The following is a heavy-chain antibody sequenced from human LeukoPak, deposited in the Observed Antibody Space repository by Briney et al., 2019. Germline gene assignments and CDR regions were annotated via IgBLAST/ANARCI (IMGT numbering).Heavy chain of an antibody. CDR2: IKQDGSEK. CDR3: ARGAPPRIAVAGDAFDI. J-gene: IGHJ3*02. V-gene: IGHV3-7*01. CDR1: GFTFSSYW. D-gene: IGHD6-19*01. Sequence: GGSLRLSCAASGFTFSSYWMSWVRQAPGKGLEWVANIKQDGSEKYYVDPVKGRFTISRDNAKNSLYLQMNSLRAEDTAVYYCARGAPPRIAVAGDAFDIWGQGTMVTVSS.